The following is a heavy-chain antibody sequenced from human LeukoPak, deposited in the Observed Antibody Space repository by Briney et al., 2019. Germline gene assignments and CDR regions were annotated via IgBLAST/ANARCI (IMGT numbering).Heavy chain of an antibody. CDR2: IYYSGRT. J-gene: IGHJ4*02. D-gene: IGHD6-13*01. Sequence: SETLSLTCAVSGGSISNYYWSWIRQPPGKGLEWIGYIYYSGRTNYNTSLKSRATISADTSKDQFSLKMSSVTAADTAVYYCAGEAKPAAGTQLDYWGQGTLVTVSS. V-gene: IGHV4-59*01. CDR1: GGSISNYY. CDR3: AGEAKPAAGTQLDY.